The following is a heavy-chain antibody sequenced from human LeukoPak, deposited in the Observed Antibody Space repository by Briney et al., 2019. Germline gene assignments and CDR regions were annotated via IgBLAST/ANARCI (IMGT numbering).Heavy chain of an antibody. Sequence: GGSLRLSCAASGFTFNDYDMSWVRQAPGKGLEWVSGINWNGGSTGYADSVKGRFTISRDNAKNSLYLQMNSLRAEDTAVYYCARGGHYDSVWGRYRQKDGFDYWGQGTLVIVSS. CDR2: INWNGGST. J-gene: IGHJ4*02. CDR3: ARGGHYDSVWGRYRQKDGFDY. CDR1: GFTFNDYD. V-gene: IGHV3-20*04. D-gene: IGHD3-16*02.